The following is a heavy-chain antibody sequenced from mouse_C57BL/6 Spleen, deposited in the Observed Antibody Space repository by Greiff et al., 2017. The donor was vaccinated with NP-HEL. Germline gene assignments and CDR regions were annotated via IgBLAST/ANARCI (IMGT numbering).Heavy chain of an antibody. V-gene: IGHV5-17*01. Sequence: EVKVVESGGGLVKPGGSLKLSCAASGFTFSDYGMHWVRQAPEKGLEWVAYISSGSSTIYYADTVKGRFTISRDNAKNTLFLQMTSLRSEDTAMYYCARRFITTVVDAMDYWGQGTSVTVSS. D-gene: IGHD1-1*01. CDR2: ISSGSSTI. CDR3: ARRFITTVVDAMDY. J-gene: IGHJ4*01. CDR1: GFTFSDYG.